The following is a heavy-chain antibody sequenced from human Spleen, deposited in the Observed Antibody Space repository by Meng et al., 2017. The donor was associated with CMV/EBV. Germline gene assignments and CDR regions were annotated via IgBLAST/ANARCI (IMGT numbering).Heavy chain of an antibody. CDR2: INSDGSGI. J-gene: IGHJ4*02. CDR3: ARDAEYYDFWSHYANSGNALDY. D-gene: IGHD3-3*01. CDR1: YW. V-gene: IGHV3-74*01. Sequence: YWMHWVRQAPGKGLVWVSRINSDGSGISYADSVKGRFTISRDNAKNTLYLQMNSLRADDTAIYYCARDAEYYDFWSHYANSGNALDYWGQGALVTVSS.